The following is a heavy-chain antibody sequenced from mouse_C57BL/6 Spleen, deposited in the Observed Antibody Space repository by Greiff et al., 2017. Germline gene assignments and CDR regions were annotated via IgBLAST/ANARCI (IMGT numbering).Heavy chain of an antibody. CDR1: GYTFTSYG. Sequence: QVQLKESGAELARPGASVKLSCKASGYTFTSYGISWVKQRTGQGLEWIGEIYPRSGKTYYNEKFKGKATLTADKSSSTAYMELRSLTSEDSAVYFCARWLLTSMDYWGQGTSVTVSS. J-gene: IGHJ4*01. CDR3: ARWLLTSMDY. D-gene: IGHD2-3*01. CDR2: IYPRSGKT. V-gene: IGHV1-81*01.